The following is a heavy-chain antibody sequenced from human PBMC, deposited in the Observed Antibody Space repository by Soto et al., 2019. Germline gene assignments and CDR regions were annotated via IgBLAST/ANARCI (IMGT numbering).Heavy chain of an antibody. CDR3: GGGPDYRNNYYYGMDV. CDR1: GFVFDSYS. Sequence: GGALRLSCAATGFVFDSYSVSWVRQAPGKGLECVSTISGSGHNTYYADSVKGRFTISRESSKDTVYLQMNNLRAEDTAVYFCGGGPDYRNNYYYGMDVWGQGTTVPVSS. V-gene: IGHV3-23*01. J-gene: IGHJ6*02. CDR2: ISGSGHNT. D-gene: IGHD3-10*01.